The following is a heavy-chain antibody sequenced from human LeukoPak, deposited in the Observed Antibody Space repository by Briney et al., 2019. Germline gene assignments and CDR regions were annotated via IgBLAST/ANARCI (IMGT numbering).Heavy chain of an antibody. V-gene: IGHV3-21*04. Sequence: GGSLRLSCAASGFIFSSYSMDWVRQAPGKGLEWVSSSSSRSSYIYYADSVKGRFTISRDNSKNSLYLQMNSLRTEDTALYYCAKGDTAMDTTLDYWGQGTLVTVSS. CDR1: GFIFSSYS. CDR3: AKGDTAMDTTLDY. J-gene: IGHJ4*02. D-gene: IGHD5-18*01. CDR2: SSSRSSYI.